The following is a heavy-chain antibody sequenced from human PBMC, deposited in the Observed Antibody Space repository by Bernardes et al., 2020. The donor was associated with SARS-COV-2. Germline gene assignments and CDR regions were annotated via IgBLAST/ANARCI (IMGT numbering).Heavy chain of an antibody. Sequence: SETLSLTCAVYSGSFSGYYLSWIRQTPGKGLEWIWEINDSGSTKYNPAPKSRVTISVNPSKNQFSLKLNPVTAADTAVYYCARGSAAVVAHFMLLFANWYFDLWGRGTLVTVSS. V-gene: IGHV4-34*01. CDR2: INDSGST. CDR1: SGSFSGYY. J-gene: IGHJ2*01. CDR3: ARGSAAVVAHFMLLFANWYFDL. D-gene: IGHD2-15*01.